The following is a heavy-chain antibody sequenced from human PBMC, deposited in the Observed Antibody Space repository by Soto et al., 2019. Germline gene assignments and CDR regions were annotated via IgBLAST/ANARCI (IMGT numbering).Heavy chain of an antibody. CDR2: INPSGGST. CDR3: GRDINVGTAAAGPDY. J-gene: IGHJ4*02. D-gene: IGHD6-13*01. CDR1: GYTLTRYY. V-gene: IGHV1-46*01. Sequence: QVQLVQSGAEVKKPGASVKVSCKASGYTLTRYYMHWVRQAPGQGLEWMGVINPSGGSTSYAQNFQGRVTMTRDTSTSTVYMELSSLTSEDTAVYYCGRDINVGTAAAGPDYWGQGALFTVSS.